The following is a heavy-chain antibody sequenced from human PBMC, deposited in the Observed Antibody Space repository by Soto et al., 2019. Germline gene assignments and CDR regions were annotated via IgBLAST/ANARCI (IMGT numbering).Heavy chain of an antibody. CDR3: ARDGRYSSGWYDY. D-gene: IGHD6-19*01. CDR2: IYYSGST. Sequence: PSETLALTCRVSGGSVSSYYWSWIRQAPGKGLEWIGYIYYSGSTNYNPPLKSRVTISVDTSKNQFSLKLSSVAAADTAVYYCARDGRYSSGWYDYWGQGTLVTVSS. V-gene: IGHV4-59*02. CDR1: GGSVSSYY. J-gene: IGHJ4*02.